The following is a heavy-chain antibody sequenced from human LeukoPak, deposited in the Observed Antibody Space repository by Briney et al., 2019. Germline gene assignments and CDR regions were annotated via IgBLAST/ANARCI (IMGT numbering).Heavy chain of an antibody. Sequence: GGSLRLSCAASGFIFSSYDMSWVRQAPGKGLEWVSFISSSSNLIYYADSVKGRFTISRDNAKDSLYLQMNSLRAEDTAVYYCAMGRHGDYWGQGTLVTVSS. J-gene: IGHJ4*02. D-gene: IGHD3-10*01. CDR2: ISSSSNLI. CDR3: AMGRHGDY. CDR1: GFIFSSYD. V-gene: IGHV3-48*01.